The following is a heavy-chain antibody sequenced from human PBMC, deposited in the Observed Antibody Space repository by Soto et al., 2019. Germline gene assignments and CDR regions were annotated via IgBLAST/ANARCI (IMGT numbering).Heavy chain of an antibody. CDR2: IGGRGGST. CDR3: AKDGYGDRPYYFDY. J-gene: IGHJ4*02. CDR1: GFTFSTNA. V-gene: IGHV3-23*01. D-gene: IGHD4-17*01. Sequence: EVQLLESGGGLVQPGGSLGLSCEASGFTFSTNALNWFRQAPGKGWGWFSVIGGRGGSTYLADSVKGRFSISRDSSKNTLYLQMNSLRAEDTAVYYCAKDGYGDRPYYFDYWGQGTLVTVSS.